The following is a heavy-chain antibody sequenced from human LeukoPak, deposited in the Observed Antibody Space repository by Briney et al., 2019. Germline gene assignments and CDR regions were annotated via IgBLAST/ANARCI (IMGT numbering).Heavy chain of an antibody. V-gene: IGHV5-51*01. J-gene: IGHJ4*02. CDR3: ARLSGEGWSKY. Sequence: GESLKISCRHSGTSFINYWIGWVRQMRGEVLEWMGMLHPDDSQTKYSPSFQGQVTISADKSITTAYLQWNSLKASDSAMYYCARLSGEGWSKYWGQGTLVSVSS. CDR1: GTSFINYW. CDR2: LHPDDSQT.